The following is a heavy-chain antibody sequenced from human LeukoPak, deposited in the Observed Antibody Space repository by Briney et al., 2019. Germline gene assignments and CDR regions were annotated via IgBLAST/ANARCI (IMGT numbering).Heavy chain of an antibody. V-gene: IGHV4-59*08. J-gene: IGHJ5*02. CDR3: ARAPLYYYDSSGYYWFDP. CDR1: GASIRSYY. CDR2: IYYTGSTNY. Sequence: SETLSLTCTVSGASIRSYYWSWIRQPPGKGLECIGYIYYTGSTNYNYNPSLKSRVTISVDTSKNQFSLKLSSVTAADTAVYHCARAPLYYYDSSGYYWFDPWGQGTQVIVSS. D-gene: IGHD3-22*01.